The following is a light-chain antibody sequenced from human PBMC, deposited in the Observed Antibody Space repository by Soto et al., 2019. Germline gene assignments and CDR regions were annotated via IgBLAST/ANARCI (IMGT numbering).Light chain of an antibody. Sequence: QSVLPQPPSASAPPGQRVTISCSGGSSNIGDNPVNWYQHLPGAAPTLLIYNNNQRPSGVPDRFSGSKSGASASLAISGLRSEDEADYYCSTWDDTLDAYVFGTGNKVTVL. V-gene: IGLV1-44*01. CDR2: NNN. CDR1: SSNIGDNP. CDR3: STWDDTLDAYV. J-gene: IGLJ1*01.